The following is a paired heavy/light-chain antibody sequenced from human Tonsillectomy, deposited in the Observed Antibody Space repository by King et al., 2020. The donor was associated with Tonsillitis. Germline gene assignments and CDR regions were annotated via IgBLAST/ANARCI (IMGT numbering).Heavy chain of an antibody. V-gene: IGHV3-48*01. D-gene: IGHD3-10*01. CDR1: GFTFSNHS. J-gene: IGHJ4*02. CDR2: ISSSSSTI. Sequence: EVQVVESGGGLVQPGGSLRLSCAASGFTFSNHSMNWVRQAPGKGLEWVSYISSSSSTIYYADSVKGRFTISRDNAKNLLYLQMNSLRAEDTAVYYCASRSMVRGGGPDHWGQGTLVTVSS. CDR3: ASRSMVRGGGPDH.
Light chain of an antibody. CDR3: QQYDNLPLT. CDR1: QDISNY. CDR2: DAS. Sequence: IQMTQSPSSLSASVGDRVTITCQASQDISNYLNWFQQKPGKAPKLLIYDASNLETGVPSRFSGSGSGTDFTFTISSLQPEDVATYYCQQYDNLPLTFGGGTKVEIK. V-gene: IGKV1-33*01. J-gene: IGKJ4*01.